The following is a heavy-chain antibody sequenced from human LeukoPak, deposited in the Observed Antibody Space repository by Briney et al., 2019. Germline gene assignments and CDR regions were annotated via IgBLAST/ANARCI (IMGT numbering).Heavy chain of an antibody. CDR2: INHSGST. CDR1: GGSFSGYY. D-gene: IGHD3-10*01. CDR3: ARKTPLTMVRGVIIYNWFGP. V-gene: IGHV4-34*01. Sequence: KASETLSLTCAVYGGSFSGYYWSWIRQPPGKGLEWIGEINHSGSTNYNPSLKSRVTISVDTSKNQFSLKLSSVTAADTAVYYCARKTPLTMVRGVIIYNWFGPWGQGTLVTVSS. J-gene: IGHJ5*02.